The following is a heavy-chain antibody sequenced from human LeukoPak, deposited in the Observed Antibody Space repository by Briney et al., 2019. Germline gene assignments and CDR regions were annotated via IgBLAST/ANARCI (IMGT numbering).Heavy chain of an antibody. J-gene: IGHJ4*02. CDR3: ARERLRVGNLDY. Sequence: SGTLSLTCTVSGGSISSYYWSWIRQPPGKGLEWIGYLSYSGSPNYNPSLKSRVTISVDTSKNQFSLRLSSVTAADTAVYYCARERLRVGNLDYWGQGTLVTVSS. V-gene: IGHV4-59*01. CDR2: LSYSGSP. CDR1: GGSISSYY. D-gene: IGHD3-16*01.